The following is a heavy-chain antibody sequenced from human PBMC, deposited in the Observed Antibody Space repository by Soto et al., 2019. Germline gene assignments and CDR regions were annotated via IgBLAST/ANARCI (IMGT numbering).Heavy chain of an antibody. CDR3: AHPRGYGVFDAYDI. D-gene: IGHD4-17*01. CDR1: GFTFSTYA. J-gene: IGHJ3*02. Sequence: EVQLLESGGGLVQPGGCLRLSCTASGFTFSTYAMSWVRQAPGKGLEWVSAISASGESTYSADSAKGRFTISRDNSMNALYLQMSSLRIEDTAVYYCAHPRGYGVFDAYDIWGQGTMVTVSS. V-gene: IGHV3-23*01. CDR2: ISASGEST.